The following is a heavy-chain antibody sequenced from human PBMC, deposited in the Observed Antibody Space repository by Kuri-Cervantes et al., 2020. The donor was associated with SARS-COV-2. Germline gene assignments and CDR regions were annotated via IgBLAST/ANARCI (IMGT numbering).Heavy chain of an antibody. Sequence: GSLRLSCSVSGGSVSSGSYYWSWIRQSPGKGLEWIGYIYYSGSTNYNPSLKSRVTMSLDTSKNQFSLKLSSVTAADTAVYYCARQMMSSITIFGVVITRNWFDPWGQGTLVTVSS. CDR3: ARQMMSSITIFGVVITRNWFDP. D-gene: IGHD3-3*01. J-gene: IGHJ5*02. CDR1: GGSVSSGSYY. CDR2: IYYSGST. V-gene: IGHV4-61*01.